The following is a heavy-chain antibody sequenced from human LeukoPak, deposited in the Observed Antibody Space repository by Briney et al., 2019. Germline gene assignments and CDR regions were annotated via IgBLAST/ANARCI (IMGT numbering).Heavy chain of an antibody. Sequence: PGGSLRLSCAASGFTFTNYAMNWVRQAPGKGLEWIAYLSSSGSAFSYADSVKGRFTIARDNAKNSVCLEMNSLRADDTAVYYCARSARLMKGVVEVTALDDWGQGTLVTVSS. J-gene: IGHJ4*02. CDR3: ARSARLMKGVVEVTALDD. CDR1: GFTFTNYA. V-gene: IGHV3-48*03. D-gene: IGHD3-3*01. CDR2: LSSSGSAF.